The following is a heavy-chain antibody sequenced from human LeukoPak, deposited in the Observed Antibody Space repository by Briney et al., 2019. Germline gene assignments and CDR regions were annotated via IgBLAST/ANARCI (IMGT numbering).Heavy chain of an antibody. Sequence: PGGSLRLSCAASGFTFSNYWMNWFRQAPGKGLEWVANINQDGSEKYYVDSMKGRFTISRDNARNSLYLQMNSLRAEDTAVYYCARGDYYGSGSYDYWGQGTLVTVSS. CDR3: ARGDYYGSGSYDY. V-gene: IGHV3-7*01. CDR1: GFTFSNYW. CDR2: INQDGSEK. D-gene: IGHD3-10*01. J-gene: IGHJ4*02.